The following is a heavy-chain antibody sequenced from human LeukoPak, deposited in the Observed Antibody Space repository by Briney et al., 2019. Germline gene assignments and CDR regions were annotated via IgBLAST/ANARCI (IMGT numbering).Heavy chain of an antibody. CDR2: IRYDGSNK. V-gene: IGHV3-30*02. CDR3: ARGTYSSSWYRFDY. J-gene: IGHJ4*01. D-gene: IGHD6-13*01. Sequence: GGSLRLSCAASGFTFSDHGMHWVRQAPGKGLQWVTYIRYDGSNKYYADSVKGRFAISRDNSRNTLSLQMNSLTTEDTAVYYCARGTYSSSWYRFDYWGQGIPVTVSS. CDR1: GFTFSDHG.